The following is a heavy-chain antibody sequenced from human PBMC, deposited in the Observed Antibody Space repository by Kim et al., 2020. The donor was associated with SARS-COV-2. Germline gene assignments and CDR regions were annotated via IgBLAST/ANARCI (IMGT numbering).Heavy chain of an antibody. D-gene: IGHD4-17*01. J-gene: IGHJ6*02. CDR1: GFTFSGYS. CDR3: ARTLPLYGDYDMDV. V-gene: IGHV3-21*01. Sequence: GGSLRLSCAASGFTFSGYSMNWVRQAPGKGLEWVSSISSSSSYIYYADSVKGRFTISRDNAKNSLYLQMNSLRAEDTAIYYCARTLPLYGDYDMDVWGQGTTVTVSS. CDR2: ISSSSSYI.